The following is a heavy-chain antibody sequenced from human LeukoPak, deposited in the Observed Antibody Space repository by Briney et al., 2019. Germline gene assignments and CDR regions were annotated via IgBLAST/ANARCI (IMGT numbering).Heavy chain of an antibody. D-gene: IGHD6-19*01. CDR1: GYTFTGYY. V-gene: IGHV1-2*04. J-gene: IGHJ4*02. CDR3: ARVGYSSGWYGSYFDY. CDR2: INPNSGGT. Sequence: ASVKVSCKASGYTFTGYYMHWVRQAPGQGLEWMGWINPNSGGTNYAQKFQGWVTMTRDTSISTAYMELSRLRSDDTAVYYCARVGYSSGWYGSYFDYWGQGTLVTVSS.